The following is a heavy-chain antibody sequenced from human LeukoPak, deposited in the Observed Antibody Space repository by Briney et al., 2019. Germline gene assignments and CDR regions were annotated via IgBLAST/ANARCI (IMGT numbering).Heavy chain of an antibody. V-gene: IGHV3-7*01. CDR1: GFTSSSYW. CDR3: ARERGIGWFNP. D-gene: IGHD2-2*01. CDR2: IKQDGSEK. Sequence: PGGSLRLSCAGSGFTSSSYWMSWVRQAPGKGLEWVANIKQDGSEKYYVDSVKGRFTISRDNAKNSLYLQMNSLRAEDTAVYYCARERGIGWFNPWGQGTLVIVSS. J-gene: IGHJ5*02.